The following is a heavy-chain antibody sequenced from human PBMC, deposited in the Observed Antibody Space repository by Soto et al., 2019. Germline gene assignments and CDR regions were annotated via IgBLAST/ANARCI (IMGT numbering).Heavy chain of an antibody. CDR1: GGSFSGYY. V-gene: IGHV4-34*01. CDR2: INHSGST. J-gene: IGHJ4*02. Sequence: SETLSLTCAVYGGSFSGYYWSWIRQPPGKGLEWIGEINHSGSTNYNPSLKSRVTISVDTSKNQFSLKLSSVTAADTAVYYCARVRRYCSGGSCYYFDYWGQGTLVTVSS. CDR3: ARVRRYCSGGSCYYFDY. D-gene: IGHD2-15*01.